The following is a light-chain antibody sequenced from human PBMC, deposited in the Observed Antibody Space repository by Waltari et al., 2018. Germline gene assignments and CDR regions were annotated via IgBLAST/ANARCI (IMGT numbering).Light chain of an antibody. CDR3: CSYAGTDTVII. J-gene: IGLJ2*01. CDR2: EVI. CDR1: SSDVGTYNF. Sequence: QSALTQPASVSGSPGQSITISCTGTSSDVGTYNFFSWYQQHPGTAPKLMIYEVIKLPSGVSNRFSGSKSGNTASLTISGLQDEDEADYYCCSYAGTDTVIIFGGGTKVTVL. V-gene: IGLV2-23*02.